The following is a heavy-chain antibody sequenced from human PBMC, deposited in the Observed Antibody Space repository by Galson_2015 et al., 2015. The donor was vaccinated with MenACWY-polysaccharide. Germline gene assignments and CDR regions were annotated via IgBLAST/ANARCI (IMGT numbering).Heavy chain of an antibody. Sequence: SLRLSCAASGFTFSSYWMHWVRQASGKGLVWVSRIYSDGSDTTYADSVKGRFTVSRDNAKNTLYLQMNSLRAEDTAVYYCARDLYPTTYYSDSSPLSDYWGQGTLVTVSS. D-gene: IGHD3-22*01. CDR3: ARDLYPTTYYSDSSPLSDY. V-gene: IGHV3-74*01. CDR2: IYSDGSDT. J-gene: IGHJ4*02. CDR1: GFTFSSYW.